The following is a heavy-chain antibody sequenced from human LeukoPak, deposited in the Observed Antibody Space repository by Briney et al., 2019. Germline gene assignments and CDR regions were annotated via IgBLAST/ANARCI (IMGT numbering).Heavy chain of an antibody. J-gene: IGHJ4*02. CDR2: INTDGSST. CDR3: AKGEVEYSNYAGY. V-gene: IGHV3-74*01. D-gene: IGHD4-11*01. CDR1: GFTFSSYW. Sequence: GGSLRLSCAASGFTFSSYWMHWVRQAPGKGLVWVSRINTDGSSTSYADSVKGRFTISRDNAKNTLYLQMNSLRAEDTAVYYCAKGEVEYSNYAGYWGQGTLVTVSS.